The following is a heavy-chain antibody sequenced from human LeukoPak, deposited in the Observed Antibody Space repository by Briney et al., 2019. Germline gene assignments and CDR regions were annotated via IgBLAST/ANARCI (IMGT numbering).Heavy chain of an antibody. J-gene: IGHJ3*02. Sequence: GASVKVSCKASGYTFTGYYMHWVRQAPGQGLEWMGWINPNSGGTNYAQKLQGRVTMTTDTSTSTAYMELRSLRSDDTAVYYCARGPTPSAYDTFDIWGQGTMVTVSS. CDR2: INPNSGGT. CDR1: GYTFTGYY. V-gene: IGHV1-2*02. CDR3: ARGPTPSAYDTFDI.